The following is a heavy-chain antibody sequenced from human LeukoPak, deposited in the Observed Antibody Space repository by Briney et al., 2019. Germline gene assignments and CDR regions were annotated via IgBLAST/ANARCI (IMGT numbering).Heavy chain of an antibody. CDR2: IIPNFGKG. CDR3: ARMGSSGYYYAY. V-gene: IGHV1-69*05. J-gene: IGHJ4*02. CDR1: RGTFSSYA. Sequence: GASVKVSCKASRGTFSSYAMSGVRQAPGQGREWMGGIIPNFGKGRYANKLQGRITITKDEPTSTAYKELSSLRSEDTAVYYCARMGSSGYYYAYWGQGPLVTVSS. D-gene: IGHD3-22*01.